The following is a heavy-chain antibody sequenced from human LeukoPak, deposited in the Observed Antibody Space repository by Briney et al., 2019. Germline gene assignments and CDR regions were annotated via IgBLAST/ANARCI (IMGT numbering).Heavy chain of an antibody. D-gene: IGHD2-2*01. V-gene: IGHV4-34*01. J-gene: IGHJ4*02. CDR2: INHSGST. CDR1: GGSFSGYY. CDR3: ARGRVVVPAAIRKPPFDY. Sequence: SSETLSLTCAVYGGSFSGYYWSWIRQPPGKGLEWIGEINHSGSTNYNPSLKSRVTISVDTSKNQFSLKLSSVTAADTAVYYCARGRVVVPAAIRKPPFDYWGQGTLVTVSS.